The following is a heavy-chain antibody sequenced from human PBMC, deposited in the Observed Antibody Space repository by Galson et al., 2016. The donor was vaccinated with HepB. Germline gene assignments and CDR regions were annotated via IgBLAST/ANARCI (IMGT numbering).Heavy chain of an antibody. V-gene: IGHV3-9*01. CDR2: FNWNSDNI. D-gene: IGHD4-11*01. Sequence: SLRLSCAASGFVFGDYAMYWVRQVPGEGLEWVSSFNWNSDNIEYADFVKGRFTISRDNSKNSLYLEMHSLKTEDTAFYYCAKGAYSSSSGYLDLWGRGTLVTVSS. J-gene: IGHJ5*02. CDR3: AKGAYSSSSGYLDL. CDR1: GFVFGDYA.